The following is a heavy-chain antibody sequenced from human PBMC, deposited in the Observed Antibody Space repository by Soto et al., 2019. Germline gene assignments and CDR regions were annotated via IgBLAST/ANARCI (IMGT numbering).Heavy chain of an antibody. CDR3: ANSDNDSSGYYEWVAWFDP. V-gene: IGHV3-23*01. CDR1: GFTFSSYA. J-gene: IGHJ5*02. Sequence: PGGSLRLSCAASGFTFSSYAMSWVRQAPGKGLEWVSAISGSGGSTYYADSVKGRFTISRDNSKNTLYLQMNSLRAEDTAVYYCANSDNDSSGYYEWVAWFDPWGQGTLVTVPQ. CDR2: ISGSGGST. D-gene: IGHD3-22*01.